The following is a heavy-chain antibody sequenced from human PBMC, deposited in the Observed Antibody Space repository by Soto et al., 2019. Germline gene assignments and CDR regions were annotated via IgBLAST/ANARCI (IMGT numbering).Heavy chain of an antibody. J-gene: IGHJ6*02. V-gene: IGHV4-39*01. CDR3: ARHNGPLYVGYYYDMDV. Sequence: QLQLQESGPGLVKPSETLSLTCTVSGGSISSSSYYWGWIRQPPGKGLEWIGSIYYSGYTYYNPSLKSRVTISVDTCKNQFSLKLSSVTAADTAVYYCARHNGPLYVGYYYDMDVWGQGTTVTVSS. CDR1: GGSISSSSYY. CDR2: IYYSGYT. D-gene: IGHD3-16*01.